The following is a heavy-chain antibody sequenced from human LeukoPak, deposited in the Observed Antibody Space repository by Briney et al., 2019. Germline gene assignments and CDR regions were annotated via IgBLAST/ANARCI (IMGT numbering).Heavy chain of an antibody. V-gene: IGHV3-23*01. D-gene: IGHD6-13*01. CDR1: GFTFSSYA. CDR3: AKTYDFLNQQRLVLPFDY. J-gene: IGHJ4*02. CDR2: ISGSGGST. Sequence: GGSLRLSCAASGFTFSSYAMSWVRQAPGKGLEWVSAISGSGGSTYYADSVKGRFTISRDNSKNTLYLQMNSLRAEDTAVYYCAKTYDFLNQQRLVLPFDYWGQGTLVTVSS.